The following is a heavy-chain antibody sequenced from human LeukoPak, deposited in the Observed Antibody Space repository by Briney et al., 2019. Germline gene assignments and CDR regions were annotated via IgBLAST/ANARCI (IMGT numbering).Heavy chain of an antibody. J-gene: IGHJ4*02. Sequence: SETLSLTCTVSGGSISSGGYYWSWIRQPAGKGLEWIGRMYTSGNTNYNPSLKSRATISVDTSKNQFSLKLSSVTAADTAVYYCARVAFENYDSSGVYLDYWGQGTLVTVSS. V-gene: IGHV4-61*02. CDR2: MYTSGNT. CDR1: GGSISSGGYY. CDR3: ARVAFENYDSSGVYLDY. D-gene: IGHD3-22*01.